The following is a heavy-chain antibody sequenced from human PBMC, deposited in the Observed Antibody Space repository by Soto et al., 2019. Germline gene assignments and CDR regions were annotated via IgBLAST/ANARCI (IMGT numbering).Heavy chain of an antibody. V-gene: IGHV3-15*07. Sequence: EVQLVESGGGLVKPGGSLRLSCAASGFTFSNAWMNWVRQAPGKGLEWVGRIKSKTDGGTTDYAAPVKGRFTISRDDSKNTLYLQMNSLKTEDTAVYYCTTGYCSGGSCPDYWGQGTLVTVSS. CDR3: TTGYCSGGSCPDY. CDR1: GFTFSNAW. J-gene: IGHJ4*02. CDR2: IKSKTDGGTT. D-gene: IGHD2-15*01.